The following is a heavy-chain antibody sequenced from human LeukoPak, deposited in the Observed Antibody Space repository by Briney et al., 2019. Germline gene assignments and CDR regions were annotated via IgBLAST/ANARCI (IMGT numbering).Heavy chain of an antibody. Sequence: GESLKISCKGSGYSFTSYWIGWVRQMPGKGLEWMGIIYPGDSDTRYSASFQGQVTISADKSISTAYLQWSSLKASDTAMYYCARLRCSGGSCYSGGFSGWFDPWGQGTLVTVSS. V-gene: IGHV5-51*01. D-gene: IGHD2-15*01. CDR2: IYPGDSDT. CDR1: GYSFTSYW. J-gene: IGHJ5*02. CDR3: ARLRCSGGSCYSGGFSGWFDP.